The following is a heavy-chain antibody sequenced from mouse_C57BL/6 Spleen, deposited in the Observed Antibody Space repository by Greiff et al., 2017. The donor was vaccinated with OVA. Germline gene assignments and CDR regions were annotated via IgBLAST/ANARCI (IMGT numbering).Heavy chain of an antibody. D-gene: IGHD1-1*01. J-gene: IGHJ1*03. CDR3: TTSTGVARDWYFDV. V-gene: IGHV14-4*01. CDR1: GFNIKDDY. Sequence: VQLQQSGAELVRPGASVKLSCTASGFNIKDDYMHWVKQRPEQGLEWIGWIDPENGDTEYASKFQGKATITADTSSNTAYLQLSSLTSEDTAVYYCTTSTGVARDWYFDVWGTGTTVTVSS. CDR2: IDPENGDT.